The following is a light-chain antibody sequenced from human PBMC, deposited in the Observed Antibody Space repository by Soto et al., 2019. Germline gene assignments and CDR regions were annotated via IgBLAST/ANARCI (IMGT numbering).Light chain of an antibody. CDR2: GAS. V-gene: IGKV3-20*01. Sequence: IVLTQSPGTLSLSPGERATLSCRASQSVSSSYLAWYKQKPGQAPRLLIYGASSRATGIPDRFSGSGSGTDFTRTISILEPEDFAVYYCQQYGSSPPYNFGQGTTLESK. CDR3: QQYGSSPPYN. CDR1: QSVSSSY. J-gene: IGKJ2*01.